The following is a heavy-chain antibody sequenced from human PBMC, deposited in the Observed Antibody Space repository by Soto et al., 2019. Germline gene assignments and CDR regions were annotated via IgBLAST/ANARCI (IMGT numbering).Heavy chain of an antibody. D-gene: IGHD3-22*01. V-gene: IGHV3-48*03. CDR1: GINFRLYA. CDR2: ISDSGNTI. J-gene: IGHJ3*02. CDR3: ARDVSGYGVFDI. Sequence: EGSLRLSCAASGINFRLYAMNWVRQAPGKGLAWVSYISDSGNTIYYADSVKGRFTISRDNAKTSLLLQMNSLRVEDTALYYCARDVSGYGVFDIWGQGTTVTVSS.